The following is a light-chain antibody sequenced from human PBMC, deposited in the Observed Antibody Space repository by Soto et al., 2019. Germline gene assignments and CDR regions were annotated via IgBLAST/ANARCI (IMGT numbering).Light chain of an antibody. CDR1: QGIGST. CDR2: DAS. Sequence: EIVMTQSPATLSVSPGEGATLSCRASQGIGSTLAWYQHKPGQTPRLLIYDASTRATGVPARFSGSGSGTEFTLTFSRLEPEDFAVYYCEYYGSSITFGGGTKVDIK. CDR3: EYYGSSIT. J-gene: IGKJ4*01. V-gene: IGKV3-15*01.